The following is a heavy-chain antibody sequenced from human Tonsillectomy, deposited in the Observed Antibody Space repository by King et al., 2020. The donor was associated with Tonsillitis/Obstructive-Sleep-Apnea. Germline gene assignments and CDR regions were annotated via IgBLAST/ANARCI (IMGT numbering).Heavy chain of an antibody. D-gene: IGHD1-1*01. CDR3: TRLHPGIPVPGTRY. V-gene: IGHV3-49*05. CDR1: GFNFGESA. CDR2: IGSKGYGGTT. Sequence: VQLVESGGTLIKPGRSLRLSCTTSGFNFGESAMTWFRQAPGKGLEWVGFIGSKGYGGTTEYAASVKGRFTISRDDSKSIAYLQMNSLKTEDTAVYYCTRLHPGIPVPGTRYWGQGTLVTVSS. J-gene: IGHJ4*02.